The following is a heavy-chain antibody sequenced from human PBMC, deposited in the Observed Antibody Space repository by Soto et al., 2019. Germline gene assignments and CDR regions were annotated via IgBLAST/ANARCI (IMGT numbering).Heavy chain of an antibody. V-gene: IGHV1-18*01. Sequence: ASVKVSCKASGYTFTSYGISWVRQAPGQGLEWMGWISAYNGNTNYAQKLQGRVTMTTDTSTRSAYMELGSLRSDDTAVYYCARARGYSSGWYTSFAFDIWGQGTMVTVSS. CDR2: ISAYNGNT. CDR1: GYTFTSYG. CDR3: ARARGYSSGWYTSFAFDI. D-gene: IGHD6-19*01. J-gene: IGHJ3*02.